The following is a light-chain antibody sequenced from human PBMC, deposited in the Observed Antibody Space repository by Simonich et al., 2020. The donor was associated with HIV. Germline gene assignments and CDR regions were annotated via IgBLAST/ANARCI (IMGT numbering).Light chain of an antibody. CDR3: QQYYSSPFT. J-gene: IGKJ3*01. CDR1: QSVLYNSNNKND. Sequence: DIVMTQSPDSLAVSLGERATINCKSSQSVLYNSNNKNDLAWYQQKPGPPPKLLIYWASTRESGVPDRFSGSGSGTDFTLTISSLQAEDVAVYYCQQYYSSPFTFGPGTKVDIK. V-gene: IGKV4-1*01. CDR2: WAS.